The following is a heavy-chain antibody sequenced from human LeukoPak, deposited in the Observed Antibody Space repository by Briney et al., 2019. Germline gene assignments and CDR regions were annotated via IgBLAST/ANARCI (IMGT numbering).Heavy chain of an antibody. CDR1: GGSVRNYY. Sequence: SETLSLTCSVSGGSVRNYYWSWIRQPPGKGLEWIGYVYYTGSTNYNPSLKSRVTMFEDKSKNQFSLRLYSVTVADTAVYYCARHFAYSSSSYFDYWGQGSLVTVSS. D-gene: IGHD6-6*01. J-gene: IGHJ4*02. CDR2: VYYTGST. CDR3: ARHFAYSSSSYFDY. V-gene: IGHV4-59*08.